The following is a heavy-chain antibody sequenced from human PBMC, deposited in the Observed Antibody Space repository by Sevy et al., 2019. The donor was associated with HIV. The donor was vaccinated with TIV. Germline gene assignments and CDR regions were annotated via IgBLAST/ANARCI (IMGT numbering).Heavy chain of an antibody. V-gene: IGHV3-23*01. Sequence: GGCLRLSCAASGFTFSKYSMSWVRQPPGKGLEWVSTLSFGCGEINYSDAVKGRFTISRDNSKSSVYLQMNNLRPEDQAVYYCAREGCTKPHDYWGQGTLVTVSS. CDR1: GFTFSKYS. J-gene: IGHJ4*02. D-gene: IGHD2-8*01. CDR3: AREGCTKPHDY. CDR2: LSFGCGEI.